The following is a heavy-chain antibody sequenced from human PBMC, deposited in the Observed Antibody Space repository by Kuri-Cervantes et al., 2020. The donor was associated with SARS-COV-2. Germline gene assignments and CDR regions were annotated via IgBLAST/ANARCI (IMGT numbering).Heavy chain of an antibody. CDR3: ARAKRGYCSGGSCYGGYFDY. D-gene: IGHD2-15*01. CDR1: GGTINNFL. CDR2: ITPVFGST. Sequence: SVKVSCKASGGTINNFLIDWVRQAPGQGPEWMGGITPVFGSTNYAEEFQDRVTITADETTNTVYMELNNLRFDDTAVYYCARAKRGYCSGGSCYGGYFDYWGQGTLVTVSS. J-gene: IGHJ4*02. V-gene: IGHV1-69*13.